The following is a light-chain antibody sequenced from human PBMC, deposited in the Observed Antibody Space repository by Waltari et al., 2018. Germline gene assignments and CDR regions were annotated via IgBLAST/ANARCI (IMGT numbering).Light chain of an antibody. CDR3: QQYGSSPRT. Sequence: EIVLTQSPGTLSLSPGERATLSCRASQSVSSSYLAWYQQKPGQAPRLLIYGASSSATGIPDRFSVSGSGTDFTLTISRLEPEDFAVDYCQQYGSSPRTFGQGTKVEIK. CDR2: GAS. CDR1: QSVSSSY. V-gene: IGKV3-20*01. J-gene: IGKJ1*01.